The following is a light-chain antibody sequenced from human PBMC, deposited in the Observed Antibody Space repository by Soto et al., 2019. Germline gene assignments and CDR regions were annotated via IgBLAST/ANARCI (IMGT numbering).Light chain of an antibody. J-gene: IGKJ4*01. CDR3: QQSFITPPLT. CDR1: KSISTY. Sequence: DIQMTQSPSSLSASIGDIITITCRASKSISTYLNWYEQKPGKAPKLLIYGASTLQNGVPSRFSGSGSATDYTLTISGLQPEDFVTYYCQQSFITPPLTFGGGTKVEMK. V-gene: IGKV1-39*01. CDR2: GAS.